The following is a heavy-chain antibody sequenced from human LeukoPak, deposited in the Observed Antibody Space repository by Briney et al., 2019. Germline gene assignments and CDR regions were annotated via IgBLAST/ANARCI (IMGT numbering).Heavy chain of an antibody. CDR3: ERVGARLGAFDI. CDR2: IYIGGET. V-gene: IGHV3-53*01. CDR1: GFTVSRNY. J-gene: IGHJ3*02. Sequence: GGSLRLSCAASGFTVSRNYMRWVRQAPGKGLEWVSGIYIGGETYYSGALRVRFTISRDNSRNTLYLQMNSLRAADTAVYYCERVGARLGAFDIWGQGTTVTVSS. D-gene: IGHD6-25*01.